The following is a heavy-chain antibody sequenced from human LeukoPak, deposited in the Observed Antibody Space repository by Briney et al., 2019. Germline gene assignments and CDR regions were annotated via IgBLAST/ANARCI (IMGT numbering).Heavy chain of an antibody. CDR3: ARRSSWYRGHDWFDP. D-gene: IGHD6-13*01. CDR1: GGSFSGYY. Sequence: SETLSLTCAVYGGSFSGYYWSWIRQPPRKGLEWIGEINHSGSTNYNPSLKSRVTISVDTSKNQFSLKLSSVTAADTAVYYCARRSSWYRGHDWFDPWGQGTLVTVSS. CDR2: INHSGST. V-gene: IGHV4-34*01. J-gene: IGHJ5*02.